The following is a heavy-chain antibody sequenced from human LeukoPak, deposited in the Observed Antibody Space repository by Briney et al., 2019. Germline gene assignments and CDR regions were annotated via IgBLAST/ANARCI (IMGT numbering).Heavy chain of an antibody. CDR1: GYTFTGYY. Sequence: ASVKVCCKASGYTFTGYYMHWVRQAPGQGLELMGWINPNSGGTNYAQKFQGRVTMTRDTSISTAYMELSRLRSDDTAVYYCARPPYGGYGEDFDYWGQGTLVTVSS. CDR3: ARPPYGGYGEDFDY. CDR2: INPNSGGT. D-gene: IGHD5-12*01. V-gene: IGHV1-2*02. J-gene: IGHJ4*02.